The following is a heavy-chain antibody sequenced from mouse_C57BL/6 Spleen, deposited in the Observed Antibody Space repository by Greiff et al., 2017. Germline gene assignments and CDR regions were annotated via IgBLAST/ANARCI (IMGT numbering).Heavy chain of an antibody. CDR1: GYACSSYG. J-gene: IGHJ1*03. V-gene: IGHV1-80*01. Sequence: QVQLQQSGAERVKPGASAKSACKASGYACSSYGMNWVKQRPGKGLERIGQIYPGDGDTNYNGKFKGKGKRTADKSSSTAYMQLSSLTSEDSAVYFCARSTDWYFDVWGTGATVTVSS. CDR3: ARSTDWYFDV. CDR2: IYPGDGDT.